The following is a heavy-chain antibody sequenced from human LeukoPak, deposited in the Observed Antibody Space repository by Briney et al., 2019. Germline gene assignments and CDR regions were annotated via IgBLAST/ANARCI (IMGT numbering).Heavy chain of an antibody. V-gene: IGHV1-18*01. D-gene: IGHD3-9*01. CDR3: ARVGDDTLTGYFYYYYYYGMDV. Sequence: ASVKVSCKASGYTFTSYGISWVRQAPGQGLEWMGWISAYNGNTNYAQKLQGKVTMTTDTSTSTAYMELRSLRSDDTAVYYCARVGDDTLTGYFYYYYYYGMDVWGQGTTVTVSS. J-gene: IGHJ6*02. CDR2: ISAYNGNT. CDR1: GYTFTSYG.